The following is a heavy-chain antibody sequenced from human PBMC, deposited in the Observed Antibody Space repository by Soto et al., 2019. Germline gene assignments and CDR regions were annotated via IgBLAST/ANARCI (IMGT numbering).Heavy chain of an antibody. V-gene: IGHV3-64*01. D-gene: IGHD2-2*01. CDR3: ARDPYYAKWGFDP. CDR2: ISGDGGST. Sequence: GSLRLSCAASGFTFSSYTMHWVRQAPGKGLEFVSTISGDGGSTYYANSVKGRFTISRDNSKNTLYLQMGSLRAEDMAVYYCARDPYYAKWGFDPWGQGTLVTVSS. CDR1: GFTFSSYT. J-gene: IGHJ5*02.